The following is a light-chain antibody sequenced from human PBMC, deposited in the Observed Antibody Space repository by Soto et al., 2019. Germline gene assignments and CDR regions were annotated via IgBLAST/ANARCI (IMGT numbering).Light chain of an antibody. V-gene: IGKV3-20*01. CDR3: QQYGSSPRT. Sequence: IVLTQSPGTLSLSPGERATLSCRASQSVSSSYLAWYQHNPGQAPRLLIYGASSRATGIPDRFSGSGSGTDFTLTISRLEPEEFAVYYCQQYGSSPRTFGQGTTVDIK. CDR2: GAS. J-gene: IGKJ1*01. CDR1: QSVSSSY.